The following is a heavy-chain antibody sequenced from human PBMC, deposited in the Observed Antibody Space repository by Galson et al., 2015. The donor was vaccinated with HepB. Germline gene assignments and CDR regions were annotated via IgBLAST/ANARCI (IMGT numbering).Heavy chain of an antibody. Sequence: PALVKPTQTLTLTCTFSGFSLSTSGVGVGWIRQPPGKALEWLALFYWNDDKRYSPSLKSRLTITKDTSKNQVVLTMTNMDPVDTARYYCAHRDWAAAPGAFDYWGQGTLVTVSS. V-gene: IGHV2-5*01. D-gene: IGHD6-13*01. J-gene: IGHJ4*02. CDR3: AHRDWAAAPGAFDY. CDR2: FYWNDDK. CDR1: GFSLSTSGVG.